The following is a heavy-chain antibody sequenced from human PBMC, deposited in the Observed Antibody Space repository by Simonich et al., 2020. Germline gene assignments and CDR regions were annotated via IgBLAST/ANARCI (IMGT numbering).Heavy chain of an antibody. CDR3: ARGSTENWYFDL. D-gene: IGHD2-2*01. CDR2: ISSSSSYI. CDR1: GFTFSSYS. Sequence: EVQLVESGGGLVKPGGSLSLSCAASGFTFSSYSMNWVRQAQGKGLGVVSSISSSSSYIYYADSVKGRFTISRDNAKNSLYLQMNSLRAEDTAVYYCARGSTENWYFDLWGRGTLVTVSS. V-gene: IGHV3-21*01. J-gene: IGHJ2*01.